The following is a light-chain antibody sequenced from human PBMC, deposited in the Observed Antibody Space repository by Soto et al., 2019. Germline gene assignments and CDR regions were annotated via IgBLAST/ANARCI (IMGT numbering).Light chain of an antibody. CDR3: QQYNNWPSIT. V-gene: IGKV3-15*01. J-gene: IGKJ5*01. Sequence: EIVLTHSPGTLSLSPGEIATLSCRASQSVSSSYLAWYQQKPGQAPRLLIYGASTRATGILARFSGSGSGTEFTLTISSLQSEDFAVYSWQQYNNWPSITLGQGTRLETK. CDR1: QSVSSSY. CDR2: GAS.